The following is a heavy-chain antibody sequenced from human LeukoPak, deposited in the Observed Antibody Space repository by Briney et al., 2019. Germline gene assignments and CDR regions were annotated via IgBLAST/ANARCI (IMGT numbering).Heavy chain of an antibody. J-gene: IGHJ6*02. CDR2: IYYSGST. Sequence: MASVTLSLNGTVSGFSISSYYWSWIRQPPGRGLEWIGYIYYSGSTNYNPSLKSRVTISVDTSKNQFSLKLSSVTAADTAVYYCARGQGLHSSSFTYYYYGMDVWGQGTTVTVSS. V-gene: IGHV4-59*08. CDR3: ARGQGLHSSSFTYYYYGMDV. D-gene: IGHD6-13*01. CDR1: GFSISSYY.